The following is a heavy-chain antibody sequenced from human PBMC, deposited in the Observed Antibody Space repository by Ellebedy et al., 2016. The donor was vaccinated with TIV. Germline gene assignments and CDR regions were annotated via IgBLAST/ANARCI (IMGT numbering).Heavy chain of an antibody. J-gene: IGHJ5*02. CDR3: VKAWHSSSWYSNWFDP. CDR1: GFTFSNFA. V-gene: IGHV3-64D*09. CDR2: IYSNGGTT. D-gene: IGHD6-13*01. Sequence: GGSLRLSCSVSGFTFSNFAMHWVRQAPGKGLEFVSAIYSNGGTTNYADSVKGRFTISRDNSKNTLYLQMSSLRPEDTAVYYCVKAWHSSSWYSNWFDPWGQGTLVTVSS.